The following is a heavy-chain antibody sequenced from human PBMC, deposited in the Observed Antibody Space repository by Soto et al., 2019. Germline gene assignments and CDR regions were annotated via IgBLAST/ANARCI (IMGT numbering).Heavy chain of an antibody. CDR1: GFTFRYFW. CDR2: IKFNGIET. V-gene: IGHV3-7*01. J-gene: IGHJ4*02. D-gene: IGHD3-10*01. CDR3: ARESVYGSVDSVNHYFDY. Sequence: EVQVVESGGKLVQPGGSLRLSCVGSGFTFRYFWMSWVRQAPGGGLEWVARIKFNGIETQYADSVKGRFTISRDNADHSVNLQMNRLRGEDSATYACARESVYGSVDSVNHYFDYLGQGTLVTVTS.